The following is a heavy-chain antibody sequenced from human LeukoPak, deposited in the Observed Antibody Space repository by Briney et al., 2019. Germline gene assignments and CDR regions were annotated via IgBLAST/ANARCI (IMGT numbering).Heavy chain of an antibody. Sequence: SETLSLTCTVSGGSISSSYWSWLRQPPAKGLEWVGYIFYSGSTSYNPSLRSRVTISVGTSKNQFSLKLSSVTAADTAVYYCATLRYCSGGSCFPKYFQHWGQGTLVTVSS. D-gene: IGHD2-15*01. V-gene: IGHV4-59*08. J-gene: IGHJ1*01. CDR2: IFYSGST. CDR3: ATLRYCSGGSCFPKYFQH. CDR1: GGSISSSY.